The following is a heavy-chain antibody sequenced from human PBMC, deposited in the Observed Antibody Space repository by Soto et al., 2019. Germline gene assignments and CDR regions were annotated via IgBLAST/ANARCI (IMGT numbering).Heavy chain of an antibody. J-gene: IGHJ6*02. D-gene: IGHD4-17*01. CDR2: IYYSGST. Sequence: SETLSLTCTVSGGSISSGGYYWSWIRQQPGKGLDWIGYIYYSGSTYYNPSFKSRVTISVDTSKNQFSLKLSSVTAADTAVYYCARDNPYGDYEVGYYYYGMDVWGQGTTVTVSS. CDR1: GGSISSGGYY. V-gene: IGHV4-31*03. CDR3: ARDNPYGDYEVGYYYYGMDV.